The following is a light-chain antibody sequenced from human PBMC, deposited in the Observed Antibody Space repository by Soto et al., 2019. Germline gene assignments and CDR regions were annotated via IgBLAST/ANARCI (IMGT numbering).Light chain of an antibody. J-gene: IGKJ4*01. CDR1: QSVSNY. CDR2: DAS. Sequence: ELVWTQCPATLSLAPGERSALSCLASQSVSNYLAWYQQKPGQAPRLLIYDASNRATGIPARFSGSGSGTDFTLTISSLEPEDFAVYFCQHRDGWPPALTFGGGTQVEIK. CDR3: QHRDGWPPALT. V-gene: IGKV3-11*01.